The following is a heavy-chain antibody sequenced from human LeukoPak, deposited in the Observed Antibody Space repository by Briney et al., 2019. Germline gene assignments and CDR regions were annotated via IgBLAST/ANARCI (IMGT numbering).Heavy chain of an antibody. CDR3: ARDHSSSSWMDSFEI. J-gene: IGHJ3*02. Sequence: SETRSLTCTVSGYSINSGYTWGWIRQPPGEGLEWIENIYHSGGTYYNPSLTSRVTISVDTAKNQFSLKVTSVTAADTAVYYCARDHSSSSWMDSFEIWGPGTKVTVSS. D-gene: IGHD6-6*01. V-gene: IGHV4-38-2*02. CDR2: IYHSGGT. CDR1: GYSINSGYT.